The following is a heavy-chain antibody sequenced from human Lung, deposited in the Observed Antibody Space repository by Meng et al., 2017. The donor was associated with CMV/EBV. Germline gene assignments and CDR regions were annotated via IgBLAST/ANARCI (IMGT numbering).Heavy chain of an antibody. Sequence: GYRLTNDWIAWVSQTPGKGLGWMGVISPVNSETRYGPPFRGQVTISADKSINTAYVQWRSLKASDTATYYCARRRHYYDSSGYGLDSWGRGTLVTVSS. J-gene: IGHJ4*02. CDR2: ISPVNSET. V-gene: IGHV5-51*01. CDR1: GYRLTNDW. CDR3: ARRRHYYDSSGYGLDS. D-gene: IGHD3-22*01.